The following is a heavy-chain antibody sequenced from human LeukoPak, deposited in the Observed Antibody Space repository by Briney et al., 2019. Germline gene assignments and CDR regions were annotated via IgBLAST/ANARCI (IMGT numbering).Heavy chain of an antibody. D-gene: IGHD6-19*01. CDR2: IYYSGST. V-gene: IGHV4-39*01. J-gene: IGHJ4*02. CDR1: GGSISSSSYY. CDR3: ARFRGARYSSGWWIDY. Sequence: SETLSLTCTVSGGSISSSSYYWGWIRQPPGKGLEWIGSIYYSGSTYYNPSLKSRVTISVDTSKNQFSLKLSSVTAADTAVYYCARFRGARYSSGWWIDYWGQGTLVTVSS.